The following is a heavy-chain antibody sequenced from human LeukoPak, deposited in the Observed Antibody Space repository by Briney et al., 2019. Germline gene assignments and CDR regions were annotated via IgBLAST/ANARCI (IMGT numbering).Heavy chain of an antibody. V-gene: IGHV4-34*01. CDR1: GGSFSGYY. J-gene: IGHJ4*02. Sequence: SETLSLTCAVYGGSFSGYYWSWIRQPPGKGLEWIGEINHSGSTNYNPSLKSRVTISVDTSKNQFSLKLSSVTAADTVVYYCARVPGIAAANFDYWGQGTLVTVSS. CDR2: INHSGST. CDR3: ARVPGIAAANFDY. D-gene: IGHD6-13*01.